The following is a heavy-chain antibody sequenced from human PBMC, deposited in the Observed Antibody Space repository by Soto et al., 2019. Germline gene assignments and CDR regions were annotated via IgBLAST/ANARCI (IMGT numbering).Heavy chain of an antibody. CDR1: GGSISSGVCS. Sequence: TLALTCACSGGSISSGVCSLGWVRQPPGKGLEWIGYIYHSGSTYYNPSLKSRVTISVDRSKNQFSLKLSSVTAADTAVYYCARGPPFHWGQGTLVTVSS. CDR3: ARGPPFH. V-gene: IGHV4-30-2*01. D-gene: IGHD3-16*01. CDR2: IYHSGST. J-gene: IGHJ4*02.